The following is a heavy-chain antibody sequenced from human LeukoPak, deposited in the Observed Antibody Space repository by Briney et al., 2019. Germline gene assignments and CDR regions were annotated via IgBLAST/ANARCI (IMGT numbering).Heavy chain of an antibody. Sequence: SVKVSCKASGGTFSSYAISWVRQAPGQGLEWMGRIIPIFGIANYAQKLQGRVTITADKSTSTAYMELSSLRSEDTAVYYCARNGNLAAGTNYYYYYGMDVWGQGTTVTVSS. CDR3: ARNGNLAAGTNYYYYYGMDV. D-gene: IGHD6-13*01. CDR1: GGTFSSYA. V-gene: IGHV1-69*04. J-gene: IGHJ6*02. CDR2: IIPIFGIA.